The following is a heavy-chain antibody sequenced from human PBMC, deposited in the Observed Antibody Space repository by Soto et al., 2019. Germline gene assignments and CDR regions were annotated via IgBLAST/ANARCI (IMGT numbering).Heavy chain of an antibody. J-gene: IGHJ5*02. Sequence: QVQLVQSGAEVKKPGASVKVSCKASGYTFTSYDINWVRQATGQGLEWMGWMNPNSGNTDYAQKFQGRVTMTRNTSISAAYMELSSAGSEDTAVYYCAKDDYGDYGWFDPWGQGTLVTVSS. D-gene: IGHD4-17*01. CDR3: AKDDYGDYGWFDP. V-gene: IGHV1-8*01. CDR1: GYTFTSYD. CDR2: MNPNSGNT.